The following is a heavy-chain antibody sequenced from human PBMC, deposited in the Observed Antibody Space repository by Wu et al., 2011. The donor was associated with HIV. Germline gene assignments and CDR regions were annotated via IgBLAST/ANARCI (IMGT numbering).Heavy chain of an antibody. V-gene: IGHV1-2*02. CDR1: GYTFTGYY. CDR3: ARDLWLGLGDAFDI. Sequence: QVQLVQSGAEVKKPGASVRVSCKASGYTFTGYYIHWVRQAPGQGLEWMGWINPNSGGTNYAQKFQGRVTMTRDTSISTAYMQLSRLRSGDTAVYYCARDLWLGLGDAFDIWGQGTMVTVSS. D-gene: IGHD5-18*01. CDR2: INPNSGGT. J-gene: IGHJ3*02.